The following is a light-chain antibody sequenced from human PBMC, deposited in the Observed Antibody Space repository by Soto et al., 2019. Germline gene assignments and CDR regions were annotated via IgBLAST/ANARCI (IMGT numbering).Light chain of an antibody. CDR3: QQYENFPRT. Sequence: DIQMTQSPSTLSASVGDRVTITCRASQSINNWLAWYQQKPAKARKLFIFKASTLEIGVPSRFSGSGSGTEFTLSISSLQPDDVATYFCQQYENFPRTFGQGTKVEMK. J-gene: IGKJ1*01. V-gene: IGKV1-5*03. CDR1: QSINNW. CDR2: KAS.